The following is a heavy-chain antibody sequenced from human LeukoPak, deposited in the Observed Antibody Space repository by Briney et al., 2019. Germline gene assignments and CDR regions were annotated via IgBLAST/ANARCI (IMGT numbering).Heavy chain of an antibody. J-gene: IGHJ4*02. V-gene: IGHV4-59*01. CDR1: GGSISSYY. CDR3: ARVGSPTNYYDSSGYYQYFDY. CDR2: IYYNGRT. D-gene: IGHD3-22*01. Sequence: SETLSLTCSVSGGSISSYYWSWIRQPPGKGLEWIGYIYYNGRTHYNPSLESRVTISLATSQNQYPPHLPSVTPADTAVYYCARVGSPTNYYDSSGYYQYFDYWGQGTLVTVSS.